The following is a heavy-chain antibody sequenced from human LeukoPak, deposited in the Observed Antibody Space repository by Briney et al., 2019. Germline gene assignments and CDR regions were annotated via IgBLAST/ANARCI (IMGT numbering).Heavy chain of an antibody. CDR3: ASPRGDDSGGYYTWYFHH. J-gene: IGHJ1*01. Sequence: SETLSLTCTVSGASINYDTCYWGWIRQPPGKGLEWIGTICYSGSTYYTPSPSLNSRVTISVDTSKNQFSLKLSSVAAADTAVYFCASPRGDDSGGYYTWYFHHWGQGILVTVSS. CDR1: GASINYDTCY. CDR2: ICYSGST. V-gene: IGHV4-39*07. D-gene: IGHD3-22*01.